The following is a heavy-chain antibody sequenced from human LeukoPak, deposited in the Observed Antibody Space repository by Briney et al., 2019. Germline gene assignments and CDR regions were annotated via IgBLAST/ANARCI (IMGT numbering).Heavy chain of an antibody. Sequence: SETLSLTCTVSGGPISSSSYYWGWIRQPPGKGLEWIGSIYYSGSTYYNPSLKSRVTISVDTSKNQFSLKLSSVTAADTAVYYCASTDRVLSYYYYMDVWGKGTTVTVSS. V-gene: IGHV4-39*01. CDR3: ASTDRVLSYYYYMDV. CDR1: GGPISSSSYY. D-gene: IGHD2-8*01. CDR2: IYYSGST. J-gene: IGHJ6*03.